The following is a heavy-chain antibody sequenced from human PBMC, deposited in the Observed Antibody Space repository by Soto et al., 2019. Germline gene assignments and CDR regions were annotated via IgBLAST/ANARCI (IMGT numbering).Heavy chain of an antibody. V-gene: IGHV1-69*01. J-gene: IGHJ5*02. CDR2: IIPIFGTA. D-gene: IGHD2-15*01. CDR3: ARGRALGYCSGGSCFNWFDP. CDR1: GGTFSSYA. Sequence: QVQLVQSGAEVKKPGSSVKVSCKASGGTFSSYAISWVRQAPGQGLEWMGGIIPIFGTANYAQKFQGRVTITADESTSTAYMELSSLRSEDTAVYYCARGRALGYCSGGSCFNWFDPRRQGTLVTVSS.